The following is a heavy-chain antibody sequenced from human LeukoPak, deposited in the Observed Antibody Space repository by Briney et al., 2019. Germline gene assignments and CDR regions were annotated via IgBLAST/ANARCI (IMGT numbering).Heavy chain of an antibody. CDR1: GFSFSTYA. CDR3: AKEFSGGWSFDS. D-gene: IGHD6-19*01. CDR2: LSDSGGNT. V-gene: IGHV3-23*01. Sequence: SGGSLRLPCAASGFSFSTYAMSWVRQAPGEGLEWVSGLSDSGGNTIYAGSVKGRFTISRDNSKNTLFLQMNSLRAEDTAVYYCAKEFSGGWSFDSWGQGTLVTVSS. J-gene: IGHJ4*02.